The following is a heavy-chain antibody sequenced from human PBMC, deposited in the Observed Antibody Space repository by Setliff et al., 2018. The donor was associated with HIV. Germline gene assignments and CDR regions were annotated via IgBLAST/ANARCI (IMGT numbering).Heavy chain of an antibody. CDR1: GYTFTSYD. CDR2: MNPNSGNT. CDR3: ARGRGCDYVWGSYRLNWFDP. Sequence: ASEKVSCKASGYTFTSYDINWVRQAAGQGLAWMGWMNPNSGNTGYAQKFQGRVTMTRNTSISTAYMELSSLRSEDTAVYYCARGRGCDYVWGSYRLNWFDPWGQGTRVTVSS. J-gene: IGHJ5*02. D-gene: IGHD3-16*02. V-gene: IGHV1-8*02.